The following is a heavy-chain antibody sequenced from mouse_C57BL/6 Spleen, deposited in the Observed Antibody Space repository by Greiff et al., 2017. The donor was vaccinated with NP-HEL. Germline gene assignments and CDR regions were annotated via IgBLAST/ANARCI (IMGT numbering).Heavy chain of an antibody. D-gene: IGHD2-12*01. V-gene: IGHV1-42*01. CDR1: GYSFTGYY. CDR2: INPSTGGT. Sequence: VHVKQSGPELVKPGASVKISCKASGYSFTGYYMNWVKQSPEKSLEWIGEINPSTGGTTYNQKFKAKATLTVDKSSSTAYMQLKSLTSEDSAVXYCASYDAFAYWGQGTLVTVSA. J-gene: IGHJ3*01. CDR3: ASYDAFAY.